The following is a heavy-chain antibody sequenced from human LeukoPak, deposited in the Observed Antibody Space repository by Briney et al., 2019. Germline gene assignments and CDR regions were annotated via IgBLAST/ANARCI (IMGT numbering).Heavy chain of an antibody. D-gene: IGHD2-2*01. J-gene: IGHJ4*02. CDR3: ARDLALGYCPSSSCSSPLFDY. CDR1: GGSISSYS. V-gene: IGHV4-4*07. CDR2: IHTTGGT. Sequence: SETLSLTCTVSGGSISSYSWTWIRQPAGKGLEWIGRIHTTGGTRYNPSLKSRISMSVDASKNQISLKLSSVTAADTAVYYCARDLALGYCPSSSCSSPLFDYWGQGTLVTVSS.